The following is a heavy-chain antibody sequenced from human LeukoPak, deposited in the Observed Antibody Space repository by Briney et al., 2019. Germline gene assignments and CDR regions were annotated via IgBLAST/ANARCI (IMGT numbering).Heavy chain of an antibody. J-gene: IGHJ4*02. CDR3: ARDQVVVAGTFDY. CDR1: GFTFSRYA. CDR2: ISSSSSYI. V-gene: IGHV3-21*01. Sequence: GGSLRLSCAASGFTFSRYAMHWVRQAPGKGLEWVSSISSSSSYIYYADSVKGRFTISRDNAKNSLYLQMNSLRAEDTAVYYCARDQVVVAGTFDYWGQGTLVTVSS. D-gene: IGHD2-15*01.